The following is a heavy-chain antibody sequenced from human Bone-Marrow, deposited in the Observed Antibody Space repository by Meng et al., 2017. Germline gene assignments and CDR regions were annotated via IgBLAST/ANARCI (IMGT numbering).Heavy chain of an antibody. V-gene: IGHV1-18*01. CDR3: ATRGNPYLNC. CDR1: GYTLSSDG. CDR2: INAYNGNT. J-gene: IGHJ4*02. Sequence: QVQVVQSGAEVKKPGASVKVSCEASGYTLSSDGFSWVRQAPGQGLEWMGWINAYNGNTDYAQKFQGRVTMTTDTSTSTAYMELRSLRSDDTAVYYCATRGNPYLNCWGQGTLVTLSS.